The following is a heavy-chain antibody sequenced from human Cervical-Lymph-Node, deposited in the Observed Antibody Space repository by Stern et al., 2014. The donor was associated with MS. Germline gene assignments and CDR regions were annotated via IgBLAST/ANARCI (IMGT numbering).Heavy chain of an antibody. J-gene: IGHJ1*01. D-gene: IGHD1-26*01. CDR2: IIPLFGTA. V-gene: IGHV1-69*01. Sequence: VQLEESGAEVKKPGSSVKVSCKASGGSFTSYAISWVRQAPGQGLEWLGGIIPLFGTADYAQKFQGRVTITADESTSTAYMELISLRSEDTAVYYCARLRSGSYYGYFQHWGQGTLVTVSS. CDR1: GGSFTSYA. CDR3: ARLRSGSYYGYFQH.